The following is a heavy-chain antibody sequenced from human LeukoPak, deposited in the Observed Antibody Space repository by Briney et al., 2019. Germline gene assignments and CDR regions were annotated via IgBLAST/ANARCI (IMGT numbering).Heavy chain of an antibody. D-gene: IGHD2-2*02. Sequence: PGGSLRLSCAASGFTFSDYSMSWIRQAPGKGLEWVSYISGSSDTIYYADSVKGRFTISRHNGKDSLYLQMNSLRAEDTAVYYCVRDDALGYCSSTNCYTENWFDPWGQGTLVTVSS. V-gene: IGHV3-11*04. CDR3: VRDDALGYCSSTNCYTENWFDP. CDR1: GFTFSDYS. CDR2: ISGSSDTI. J-gene: IGHJ5*02.